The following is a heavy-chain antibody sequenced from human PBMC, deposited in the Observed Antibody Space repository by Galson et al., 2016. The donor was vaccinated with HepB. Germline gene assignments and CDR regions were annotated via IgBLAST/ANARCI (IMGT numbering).Heavy chain of an antibody. Sequence: SLRLSCAASGFTFINYRMNWVRQAPGKGREWISFISTSSTTIYYADSVKGRFTISRDNPKKSLYLQMNSLRAEDTAVYYCARVGDNNNWYLGDAFDVWGQGTVVTVSS. CDR1: GFTFINYR. CDR2: ISTSSTTI. CDR3: ARVGDNNNWYLGDAFDV. D-gene: IGHD6-13*01. J-gene: IGHJ3*01. V-gene: IGHV3-48*01.